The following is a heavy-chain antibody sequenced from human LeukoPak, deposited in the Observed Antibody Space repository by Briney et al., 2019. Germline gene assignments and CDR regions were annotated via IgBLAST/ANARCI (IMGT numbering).Heavy chain of an antibody. CDR2: ITKSGNTI. V-gene: IGHV3-11*01. J-gene: IGHJ4*02. CDR1: GFTFSDYY. Sequence: GGSLRLSCAASGFTFSDYYMSWIRQTPGKGLEWVSSITKSGNTIYYADSVEGRFTISSDNAKNSLDLQMNSLRAEDTAVYYCAREEMTTVSTIDFWGQGTLVIVSS. CDR3: AREEMTTVSTIDF. D-gene: IGHD4-17*01.